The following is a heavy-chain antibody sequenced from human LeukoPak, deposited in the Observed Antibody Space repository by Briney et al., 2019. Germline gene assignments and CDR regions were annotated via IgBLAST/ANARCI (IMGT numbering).Heavy chain of an antibody. Sequence: GESLKIPCKGSGYRFTNYWIGWVRQLPGKGLEWMGIIYPGDSDTRYSPSFQGQVTISADKSISNAYLQWNSLKASDTAMYYCARPPRDDSSGYYSAFDIWGQGTMVTVSS. D-gene: IGHD3-22*01. V-gene: IGHV5-51*01. CDR1: GYRFTNYW. J-gene: IGHJ3*02. CDR2: IYPGDSDT. CDR3: ARPPRDDSSGYYSAFDI.